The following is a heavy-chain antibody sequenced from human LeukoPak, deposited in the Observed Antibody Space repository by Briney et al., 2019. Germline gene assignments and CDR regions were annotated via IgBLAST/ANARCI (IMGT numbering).Heavy chain of an antibody. V-gene: IGHV3-30*02. J-gene: IGHJ4*02. D-gene: IGHD3-22*01. CDR2: IGHEGRKT. Sequence: GGSLRLSCAASGFIFNSYGMHWVRQAPGKGLDWVAYIGHEGRKTYYADSVKGRFTISRDSSKNTLNLQMNSLRAEDTAVYYCARDVRIYYYDSSPDYWGQGALVTVSS. CDR1: GFIFNSYG. CDR3: ARDVRIYYYDSSPDY.